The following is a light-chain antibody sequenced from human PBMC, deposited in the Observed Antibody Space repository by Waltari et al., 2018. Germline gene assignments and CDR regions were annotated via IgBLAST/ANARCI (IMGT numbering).Light chain of an antibody. CDR3: HQANSFPVT. CDR1: QPISTW. V-gene: IGKV1-12*01. J-gene: IGKJ4*01. Sequence: DIQMTQSPSSVSASVGDRVTITCRASQPISTWLAWDQQKPGTAHKLLIYAASNLQSGGPSRFSGSGSGTYFTLTIRSLQPEDFATYYCHQANSFPVTFGGGTKVEIK. CDR2: AAS.